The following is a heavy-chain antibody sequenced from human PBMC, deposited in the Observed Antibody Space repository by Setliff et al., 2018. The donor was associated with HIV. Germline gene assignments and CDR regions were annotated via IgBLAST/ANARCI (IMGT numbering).Heavy chain of an antibody. D-gene: IGHD4-17*01. CDR1: GFTFSSYA. J-gene: IGHJ6*02. Sequence: GGSLRLSCSASGFTFSSYAMHWVRQAPGKGLEYVSAIRSNGGSTYYADSVKGRFTISRDNSKNTLYLQMSSLRAEDTAVDYCVKASVDGDYYYFYCMDVWGQGTTVTVSS. CDR3: VKASVDGDYYYFYCMDV. V-gene: IGHV3-64D*09. CDR2: IRSNGGST.